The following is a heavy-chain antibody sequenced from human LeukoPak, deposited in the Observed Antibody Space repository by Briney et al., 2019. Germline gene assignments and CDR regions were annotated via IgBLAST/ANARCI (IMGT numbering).Heavy chain of an antibody. Sequence: GRSLRLSCSASGFTFRNYAMNWVRHAPGKWLEWVSAISGNGGSTYYADSVKCRFTISRDNSKNTLYLQMNSLSAEDTAVYYCARVPRGYYIIQFGYWGQGTLVTVSS. CDR1: GFTFRNYA. D-gene: IGHD3-3*01. CDR3: ARVPRGYYIIQFGY. J-gene: IGHJ4*02. CDR2: ISGNGGST. V-gene: IGHV3-23*01.